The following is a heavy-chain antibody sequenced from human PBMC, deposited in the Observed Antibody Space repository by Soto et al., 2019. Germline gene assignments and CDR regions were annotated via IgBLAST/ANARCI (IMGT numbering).Heavy chain of an antibody. J-gene: IGHJ5*02. V-gene: IGHV4-34*01. CDR1: GGSFSGYY. D-gene: IGHD1-1*01. Sequence: QVQLQQWGAGLLKPSETLSLTCAVYGGSFSGYYWSWIRQPPGKGLEWIGEINHSGSTKYNPALKSRVTISVDASKNQFSLYRSSVAAADTAVYYCASYKSWFVHWGQGTLVTVSS. CDR3: ASYKSWFVH. CDR2: INHSGST.